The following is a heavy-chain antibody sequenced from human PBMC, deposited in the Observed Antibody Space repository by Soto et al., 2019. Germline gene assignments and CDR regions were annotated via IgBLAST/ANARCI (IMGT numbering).Heavy chain of an antibody. D-gene: IGHD6-19*01. Sequence: GGSLRLSCAASGFTVSSNYMSWVRQAPGKGLEWVSVIYSGGSTYYADSVKGRFTISRDNSKNTLYLQMNSLRAEDTAVYYCAREVLGYSSGWYGEGGYGMDVWGQGTTVTVSS. J-gene: IGHJ6*02. CDR1: GFTVSSNY. CDR3: AREVLGYSSGWYGEGGYGMDV. CDR2: IYSGGST. V-gene: IGHV3-53*01.